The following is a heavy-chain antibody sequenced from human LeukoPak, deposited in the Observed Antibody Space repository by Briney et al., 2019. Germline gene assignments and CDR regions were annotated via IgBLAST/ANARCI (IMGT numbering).Heavy chain of an antibody. J-gene: IGHJ4*02. D-gene: IGHD3-10*01. CDR3: ARHAPSGSGNYALDY. Sequence: PSETLSLTCAVYGGSSSGYYWSWIRQPPGKGLEWIGEINHSGSTNYNPSLKSRVTISVDTSKNQFSLKLTSVAAADTAVYYCARHAPSGSGNYALDYWGQGTLVTVSS. V-gene: IGHV4-34*01. CDR2: INHSGST. CDR1: GGSSSGYY.